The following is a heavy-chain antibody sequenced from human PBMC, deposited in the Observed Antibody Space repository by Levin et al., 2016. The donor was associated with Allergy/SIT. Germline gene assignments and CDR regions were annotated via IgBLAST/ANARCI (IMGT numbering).Heavy chain of an antibody. Sequence: GGSLRLSCAASGFTFSSYGMHWVRQAPGKGLEWVAVIWYDGSNKYYADSVKGRFTISRDNSKNTLYLQMNSLRAEDTAVYYCARESCSSTSCSTRGFDYWGQGTLVTVSS. CDR3: ARESCSSTSCSTRGFDY. CDR2: IWYDGSNK. J-gene: IGHJ4*02. CDR1: GFTFSSYG. V-gene: IGHV3-33*01. D-gene: IGHD2-2*01.